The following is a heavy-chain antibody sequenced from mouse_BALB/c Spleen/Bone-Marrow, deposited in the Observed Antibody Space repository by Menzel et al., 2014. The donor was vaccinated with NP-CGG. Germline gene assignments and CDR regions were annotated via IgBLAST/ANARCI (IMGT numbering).Heavy chain of an antibody. CDR1: GYTFTDHA. Sequence: VQLQQSDAELVKPGASMKISCKASGYTFTDHAIHWVKQKPEQGLEWIGYISPGNGDIKYNEKFKGKATLTADKSSSTAYMQLNSLTSEDAAVYFCKSNNYGSSRGFVYWGQGALVTVSA. J-gene: IGHJ3*01. V-gene: IGHV1S53*01. D-gene: IGHD1-1*01. CDR3: KSNNYGSSRGFVY. CDR2: ISPGNGDI.